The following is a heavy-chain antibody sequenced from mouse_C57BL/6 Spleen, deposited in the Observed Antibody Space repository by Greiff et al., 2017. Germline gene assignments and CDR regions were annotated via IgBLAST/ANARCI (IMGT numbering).Heavy chain of an antibody. Sequence: EVQLQQSGGGLVKPGGSLKLSCAASGFTFSDYGMHWVRQAPEKGLEWVAYISSGSSTIYYADTVKGRFTISRDNAKNTRFLQMTSLRSEDTAMYYCARRDRGSSYGWYFDVWGTGTTVTVSS. J-gene: IGHJ1*03. D-gene: IGHD1-1*01. CDR1: GFTFSDYG. V-gene: IGHV5-17*01. CDR3: ARRDRGSSYGWYFDV. CDR2: ISSGSSTI.